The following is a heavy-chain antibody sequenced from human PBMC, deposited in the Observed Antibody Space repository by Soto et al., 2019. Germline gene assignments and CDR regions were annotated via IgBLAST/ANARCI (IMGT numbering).Heavy chain of an antibody. CDR3: ARVHHPHVEMATRLDY. CDR2: INHSGST. V-gene: IGHV4-34*01. J-gene: IGHJ4*02. D-gene: IGHD5-12*01. Sequence: QVQLQQWGAGLLKPSETLSLTCAVYGGSFSGYYWSWIRQPPGKGLEWIGEINHSGSTNYNPSLKSRVTISVDTSKNQFSLKLSSVTAADTAVYYCARVHHPHVEMATRLDYWGQGTLVTVSS. CDR1: GGSFSGYY.